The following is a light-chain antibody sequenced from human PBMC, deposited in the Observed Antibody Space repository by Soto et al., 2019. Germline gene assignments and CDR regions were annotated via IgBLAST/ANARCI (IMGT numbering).Light chain of an antibody. CDR3: SSYTSSNSVV. Sequence: QSALTQPASVSGSPGQSITISCTGTSSDIGTYIYVSWYLQHPGKAPKLLIYEVGNRPSGVSHRFSGSKSGNTASLTISGRQAEDDADYYCSSYTSSNSVVFGGGTKLTVL. CDR2: EVG. V-gene: IGLV2-14*01. J-gene: IGLJ2*01. CDR1: SSDIGTYIY.